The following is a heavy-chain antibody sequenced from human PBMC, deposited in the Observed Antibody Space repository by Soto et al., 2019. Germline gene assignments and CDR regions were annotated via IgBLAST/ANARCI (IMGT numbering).Heavy chain of an antibody. Sequence: QVQLVQSGAEVKKPGSSVKVSCKASGGTFSSYAISWVRQAPGQGLEWMGGIIPIFGTANYAQKFQGRVTITADESTXXAXMXXSSLRSEDTAVYYCATAEVGPGTTEPGDYYYGMDVWGQGTTVTVSS. D-gene: IGHD1-7*01. CDR2: IIPIFGTA. V-gene: IGHV1-69*12. CDR3: ATAEVGPGTTEPGDYYYGMDV. CDR1: GGTFSSYA. J-gene: IGHJ6*02.